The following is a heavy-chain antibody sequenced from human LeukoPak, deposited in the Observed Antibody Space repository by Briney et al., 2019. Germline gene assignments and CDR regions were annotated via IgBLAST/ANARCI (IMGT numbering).Heavy chain of an antibody. Sequence: GGSLRLSCAASGFTVSTNYMGWVRQAPGKGLDWVSVIYSGGGAYYADSVKDRFTIFRDTSKNTLYLQMNSLSPEDAAVYYCARGSSLAAAARGFDYWGQGTLVTVSS. J-gene: IGHJ4*02. CDR1: GFTVSTNY. CDR3: ARGSSLAAAARGFDY. V-gene: IGHV3-66*02. D-gene: IGHD6-25*01. CDR2: IYSGGGA.